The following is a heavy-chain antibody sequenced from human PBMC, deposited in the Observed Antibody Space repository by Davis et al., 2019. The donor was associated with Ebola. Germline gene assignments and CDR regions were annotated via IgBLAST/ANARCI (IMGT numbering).Heavy chain of an antibody. CDR3: ARGGGGDSSGFQNWFDL. D-gene: IGHD3-22*01. J-gene: IGHJ5*02. CDR1: GCTFTTYA. Sequence: SVKVSCKASGCTFTTYAITWVRQAPGQGLEWMGGIIPLFGTANYAQKFQDRVTITADESTSTSYMELNSLRSDDTAVYYCARGGGGDSSGFQNWFDLWGQGTMVTVSS. V-gene: IGHV1-69*13. CDR2: IIPLFGTA.